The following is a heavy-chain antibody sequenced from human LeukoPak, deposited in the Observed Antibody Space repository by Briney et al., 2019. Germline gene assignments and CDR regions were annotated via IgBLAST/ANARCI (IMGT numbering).Heavy chain of an antibody. V-gene: IGHV1-69*01. J-gene: IGHJ3*02. CDR3: ARAPPGDTAKWIDAFDI. D-gene: IGHD5-18*01. Sequence: SVKVSCKASGGTFSSYAISWVRQAPGQGLEWMGGIIPIFGTANYAQKFQGRVTITADESTSTAYMELSGLRSEDTAVYYCARAPPGDTAKWIDAFDIWGQGTMVTVSS. CDR1: GGTFSSYA. CDR2: IIPIFGTA.